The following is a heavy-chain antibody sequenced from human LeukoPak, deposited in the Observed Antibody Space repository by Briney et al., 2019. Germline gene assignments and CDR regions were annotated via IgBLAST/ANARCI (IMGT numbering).Heavy chain of an antibody. CDR3: ARHVYDGNSHYYYNMDV. V-gene: IGHV4-39*07. Sequence: SETLSLTCTVSGGSIGSGYYWAWIRQPPGKGLEWIGSIHYGGTTHYNPSLQSRVTISADTSKNQFSLKLSSVTAADTAVYYCARHVYDGNSHYYYNMDVWGQGTTVTVSS. J-gene: IGHJ6*02. CDR1: GGSIGSGYY. D-gene: IGHD4-23*01. CDR2: IHYGGTT.